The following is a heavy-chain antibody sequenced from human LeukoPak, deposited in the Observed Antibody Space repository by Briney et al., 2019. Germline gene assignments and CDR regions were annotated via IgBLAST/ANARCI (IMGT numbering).Heavy chain of an antibody. J-gene: IGHJ4*02. CDR1: GFTFSSYA. CDR2: ISYDGSNK. D-gene: IGHD2-2*01. Sequence: PGGSLRLSCAASGFTFSSYAMHWVRQAPGKGLEWVAVISYDGSNKYYADSVKGRFTISRDNSKNTLYLQMNSLGAEDTAVYYCVKGGHCTHTSCYYFDYWGQGTLVTVSS. V-gene: IGHV3-30-3*01. CDR3: VKGGHCTHTSCYYFDY.